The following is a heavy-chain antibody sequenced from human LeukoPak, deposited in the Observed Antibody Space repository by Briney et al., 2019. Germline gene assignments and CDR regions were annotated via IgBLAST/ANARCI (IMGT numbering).Heavy chain of an antibody. J-gene: IGHJ4*02. V-gene: IGHV3-53*01. CDR2: IYSGGST. CDR3: ARDRRGYSYLDY. D-gene: IGHD5-18*01. Sequence: GGSLRLSCAASGFTFSSYAMSWVRQAPGKGLEWVSVIYSGGSTYYADSVKGRFTISRDNSKNTLYLQMNSLRAEDTAVYYCARDRRGYSYLDYWGQGTLVTVSS. CDR1: GFTFSSYA.